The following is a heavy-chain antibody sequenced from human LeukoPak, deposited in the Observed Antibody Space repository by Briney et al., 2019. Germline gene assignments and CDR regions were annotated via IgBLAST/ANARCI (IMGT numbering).Heavy chain of an antibody. Sequence: ASVKLSCKTSGGTFSSYAISCVRQAPGQGLEWIGRIIPILGIANYAQKFQGRVTITADKSTRTAYLELSSLRSEDTAVYYCASYGDYSGWFDYWGQGTLVTVSS. CDR1: GGTFSSYA. CDR3: ASYGDYSGWFDY. J-gene: IGHJ4*02. D-gene: IGHD4-17*01. V-gene: IGHV1-69*04. CDR2: IIPILGIA.